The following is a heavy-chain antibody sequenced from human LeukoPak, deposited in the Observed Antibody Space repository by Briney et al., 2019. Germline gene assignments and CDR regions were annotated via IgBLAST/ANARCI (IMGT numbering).Heavy chain of an antibody. J-gene: IGHJ4*02. CDR2: ISGSGGST. D-gene: IGHD3-22*01. CDR3: GHDSSGYYYQLYY. V-gene: IGHV3-23*01. CDR1: GFTFRSYA. Sequence: GGSLRLSCADSGFTFRSYAMSWVRQAPGKGLEWVSAISGSGGSTYYADSVKGRFTISRDNSKNTLYLQMNSLRAEDTAVYYCGHDSSGYYYQLYYWGQGTLATVSS.